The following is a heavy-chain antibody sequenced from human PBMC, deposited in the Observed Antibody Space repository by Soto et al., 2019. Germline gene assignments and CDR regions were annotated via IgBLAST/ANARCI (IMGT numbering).Heavy chain of an antibody. CDR1: GGTFSSYT. D-gene: IGHD4-17*01. Sequence: QVQLGQSGAEVKKPGSSVKVSCKASGGTFSSYTISWVRQAPGQGLEWMGRIIPILGIANYAQKFQGRVTIDADKSTTKAYMELSSLRSEDTAVYYCARDYDDPKWILDYCGQGTLVTFSS. CDR3: ARDYDDPKWILDY. J-gene: IGHJ4*02. CDR2: IIPILGIA. V-gene: IGHV1-69*02.